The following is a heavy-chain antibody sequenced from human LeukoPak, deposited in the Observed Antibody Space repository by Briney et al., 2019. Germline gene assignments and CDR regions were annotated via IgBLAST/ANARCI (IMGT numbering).Heavy chain of an antibody. J-gene: IGHJ4*02. Sequence: SETLSLTCTVSGGSFSTYYWSWIRQPPGKGLEWIGYIYYSGSTNYNPSLKSRVTISVDTSKNQFSLKLSSVTAADTAVYYCARGRTGSLRYFDWLLSRSYYFDYWGQGTLVTVSS. CDR2: IYYSGST. V-gene: IGHV4-59*12. CDR3: ARGRTGSLRYFDWLLSRSYYFDY. CDR1: GGSFSTYY. D-gene: IGHD3-9*01.